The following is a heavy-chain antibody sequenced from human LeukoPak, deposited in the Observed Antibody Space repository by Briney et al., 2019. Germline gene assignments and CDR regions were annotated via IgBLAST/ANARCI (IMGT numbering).Heavy chain of an antibody. V-gene: IGHV4-4*07. D-gene: IGHD6-19*01. J-gene: IGHJ3*02. Sequence: SETLSLTCTVSGGSISSYYWSWIRQPAGKGLEWIGRIYTSGSTNYNPSLKSRVTMSVDTSKNQFSLKLSSVTAADTAVYYCARDYRIQWLPTAILDAFDIRGQGTMVTVSS. CDR3: ARDYRIQWLPTAILDAFDI. CDR2: IYTSGST. CDR1: GGSISSYY.